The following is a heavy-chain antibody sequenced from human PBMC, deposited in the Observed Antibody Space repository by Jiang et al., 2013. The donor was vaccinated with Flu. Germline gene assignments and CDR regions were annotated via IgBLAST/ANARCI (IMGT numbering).Heavy chain of an antibody. J-gene: IGHJ6*02. CDR3: ARDFRGRLLRFLEWSGSVNYYYYGMDV. CDR2: IIPILGIA. D-gene: IGHD3-3*01. Sequence: SGAEVKKPGSSVKVSCKASGGTFSSYAISWVRQAPGQGLEWMGGIIPILGIANYAQKFQGRVTITADKSTSTAYMELSSLRSEDTAVYYCARDFRGRLLRFLEWSGSVNYYYYGMDVWGQGTTVTVSS. V-gene: IGHV1-69*04. CDR1: GGTFSSYA.